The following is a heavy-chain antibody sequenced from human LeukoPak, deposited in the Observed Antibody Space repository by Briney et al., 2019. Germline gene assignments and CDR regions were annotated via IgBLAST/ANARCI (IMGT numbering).Heavy chain of an antibody. CDR3: ARYGDGYDFDY. D-gene: IGHD5-24*01. V-gene: IGHV3-74*01. J-gene: IGHJ4*02. CDR2: INSDGSST. Sequence: GGSLRLSCAASGFTFSSYWMHWVRQAPGKGLVWVSRINSDGSSTSHADSVKGRFTISRDNAKNTLYLQMNSLRAEDTAVYYCARYGDGYDFDYWGQGTLVTVSS. CDR1: GFTFSSYW.